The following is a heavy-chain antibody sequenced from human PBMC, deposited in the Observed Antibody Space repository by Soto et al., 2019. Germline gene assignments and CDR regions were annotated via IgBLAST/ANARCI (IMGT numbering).Heavy chain of an antibody. CDR3: ARDRVSLALFGVPVGVFKN. CDR1: GYTFTTFA. Sequence: ASVKVSCKASGYTFTTFAMHGVRQAPGRRPEWLGWINAGSGYTKYSQNFQDRVTISSDTSASTAYMELSSLRSGDTAIYYWARDRVSLALFGVPVGVFKNWGQGTLVTVSS. D-gene: IGHD3-3*01. V-gene: IGHV1-3*01. J-gene: IGHJ4*02. CDR2: INAGSGYT.